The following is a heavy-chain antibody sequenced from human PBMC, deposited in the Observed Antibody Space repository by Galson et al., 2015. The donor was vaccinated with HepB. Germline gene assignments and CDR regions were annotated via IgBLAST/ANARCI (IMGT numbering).Heavy chain of an antibody. J-gene: IGHJ5*02. D-gene: IGHD6-13*01. CDR2: ISSSSSYI. Sequence: SLRLSCAASGFTFSNYSMNWVRQAPGKGLEWVSSISSSSSYIYYADSVKGRFTISRDNAKNSLYLQMNSLRAEDTAVYYCARVVSSSWYTNWFDPWGQGTLVTVSS. CDR3: ARVVSSSWYTNWFDP. V-gene: IGHV3-21*01. CDR1: GFTFSNYS.